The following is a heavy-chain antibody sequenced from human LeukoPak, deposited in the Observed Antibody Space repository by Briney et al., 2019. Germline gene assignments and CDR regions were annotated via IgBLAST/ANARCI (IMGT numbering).Heavy chain of an antibody. V-gene: IGHV3-21*01. J-gene: IGHJ4*02. CDR3: ARHYVSGYFDY. CDR2: ISGSSNYI. CDR1: GFTFSDYT. D-gene: IGHD3-10*01. Sequence: GGSLRLSCAASGFTFSDYTMNWVRQAPGKGLEWVSSISGSSNYIYYADSVKGRFTISRDNAKNSLYLQMNSLRAEDTAVYYCARHYVSGYFDYWGQGTLATVSS.